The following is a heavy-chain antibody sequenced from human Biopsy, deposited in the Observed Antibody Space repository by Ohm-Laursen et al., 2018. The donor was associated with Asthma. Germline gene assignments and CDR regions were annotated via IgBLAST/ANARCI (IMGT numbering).Heavy chain of an antibody. CDR1: GFTLSSYV. CDR2: ISFDPLNK. J-gene: IGHJ4*02. Sequence: SLRLSCAASGFTLSSYVMHWVRQAPGKGLDWVALISFDPLNKQYADWVGGRFTVSRDSSKNTLYLQMNSLRPDDTAVYYCARDVMEWYLPAFDFWGQGTLVTVSS. CDR3: ARDVMEWYLPAFDF. D-gene: IGHD3-3*01. V-gene: IGHV3-30*03.